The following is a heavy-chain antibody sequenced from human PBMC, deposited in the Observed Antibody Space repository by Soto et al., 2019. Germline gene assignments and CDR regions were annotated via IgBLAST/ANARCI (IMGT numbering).Heavy chain of an antibody. CDR2: LYYSGST. J-gene: IGHJ5*02. Sequence: PSETLSLTCTVSGDSVSSSSYYWGWIRQPPGKGLDWIGSLYYSGSTYYNPSLKSRVTISVDTSKNQFSLKLNSVTAADTAVYYCASALGLFHPGGKGTPVTVS. V-gene: IGHV4-39*01. D-gene: IGHD5-12*01. CDR3: ASALGLFHP. CDR1: GDSVSSSSYY.